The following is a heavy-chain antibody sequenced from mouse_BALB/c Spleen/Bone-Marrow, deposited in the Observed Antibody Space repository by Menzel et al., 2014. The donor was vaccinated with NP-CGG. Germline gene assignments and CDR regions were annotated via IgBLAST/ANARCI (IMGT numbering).Heavy chain of an antibody. Sequence: VQLQQSGPVLVKPSQSLSLTCTVTAYSITSGYAWHWIRQFPGNKLEWMGYIHYSGSTHYNPSLKSRISITRDTSKNQFFLQLNSVTTEDTAAYYCAREARTTASFAYWGQGTLVTVSA. V-gene: IGHV3-1*02. CDR2: IHYSGST. CDR1: AYSITSGYA. J-gene: IGHJ3*01. D-gene: IGHD1-2*01. CDR3: AREARTTASFAY.